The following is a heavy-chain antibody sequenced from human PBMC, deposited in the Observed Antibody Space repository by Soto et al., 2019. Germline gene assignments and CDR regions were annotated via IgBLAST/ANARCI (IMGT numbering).Heavy chain of an antibody. Sequence: QVQLVESGGGVVQPGRSLRLSCAASGFTFSSYAMHWVRQAPSKGLESVAVISYDGSDKYYADSVKGRFTISRDNSKNTLNLQMNSLRADDTAVYYCAKALGELSPESYDYWGQGTLITVSS. CDR3: AKALGELSPESYDY. CDR1: GFTFSSYA. CDR2: ISYDGSDK. D-gene: IGHD3-16*02. V-gene: IGHV3-30*18. J-gene: IGHJ4*02.